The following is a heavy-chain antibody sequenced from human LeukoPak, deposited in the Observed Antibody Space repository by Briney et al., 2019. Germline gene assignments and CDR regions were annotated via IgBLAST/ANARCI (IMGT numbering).Heavy chain of an antibody. CDR1: GVSINTCCYY. J-gene: IGHJ4*02. D-gene: IGHD3-16*02. CDR3: ARGRSYRFDFDT. V-gene: IGHV4-61*01. CDR2: KYYSGST. Sequence: PSETLSLTCDVSGVSINTCCYYWPSIRQPPGKGLERIGYKYYSGSTKYNLSIRSRLTISLASSKNKFSLRLTSVAAADTAVYYCARGRSYRFDFDTSGPGTLGIASS.